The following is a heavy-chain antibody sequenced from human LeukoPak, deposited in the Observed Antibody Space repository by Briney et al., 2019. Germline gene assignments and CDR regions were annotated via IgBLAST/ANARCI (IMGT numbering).Heavy chain of an antibody. V-gene: IGHV3-23*01. CDR1: GFTFSSYA. CDR3: AKDSDPYNYGSGSYWRWFDP. CDR2: ISGSGGST. D-gene: IGHD3-10*01. Sequence: PGGSLRLSCAASGFTFSSYAMSWVRQAPGKGLEWVSAISGSGGSTYYADSVKGRFTISRDNSKNTLYLQMNSLRAEDTAVYYCAKDSDPYNYGSGSYWRWFDPWGQGTLVTVSS. J-gene: IGHJ5*02.